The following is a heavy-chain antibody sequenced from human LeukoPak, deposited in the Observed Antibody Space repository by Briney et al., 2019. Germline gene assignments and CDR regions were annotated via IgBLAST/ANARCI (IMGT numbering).Heavy chain of an antibody. D-gene: IGHD4-17*01. CDR2: VRNKPKGYTT. V-gene: IGHV3-72*01. J-gene: IGHJ4*02. CDR3: TRVRHGDYFDY. CDR1: GFSISDHY. Sequence: GGSLRLSCAASGFSISDHYMVWVRQAPGKGLEWVGRVRNKPKGYTTDDGTSVKGRFTISRDDSKNSLYLHMNSLTSEDTAVYYCTRVRHGDYFDYWGQGTLVTVSS.